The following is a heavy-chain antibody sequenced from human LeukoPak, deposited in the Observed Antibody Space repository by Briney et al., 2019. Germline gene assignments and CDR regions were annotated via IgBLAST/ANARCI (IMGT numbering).Heavy chain of an antibody. Sequence: ASVKVSCKASGYTFTSYGISWVRQAPGQGLEWMGWISAYNGNTNYAQKLQGRVTMTTDTSTSTAYMELRSLRSDDTAVYYCARDRRYGSDAPYYYYYMDVWGKGTTVTISS. J-gene: IGHJ6*03. CDR2: ISAYNGNT. V-gene: IGHV1-18*01. D-gene: IGHD3-10*01. CDR3: ARDRRYGSDAPYYYYYMDV. CDR1: GYTFTSYG.